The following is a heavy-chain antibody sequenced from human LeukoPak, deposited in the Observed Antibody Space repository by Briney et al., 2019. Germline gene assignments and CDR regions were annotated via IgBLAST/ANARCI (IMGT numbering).Heavy chain of an antibody. D-gene: IGHD3-22*01. J-gene: IGHJ4*02. CDR2: IMYDGRNK. V-gene: IGHV3-30*02. CDR1: GFTFSPYG. CDR3: AKDVHDSSGYLFDY. Sequence: PGGSLRLSCAASGFTFSPYGMHWVRQAPGKGLEWVAFIMYDGRNKYYADSVKGRFTISRDNSKNTLYLQMHSLRAEDTAVYYCAKDVHDSSGYLFDYWGQGTLVTVSS.